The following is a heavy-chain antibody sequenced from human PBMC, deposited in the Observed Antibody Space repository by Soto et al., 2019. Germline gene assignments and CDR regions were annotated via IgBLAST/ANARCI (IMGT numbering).Heavy chain of an antibody. Sequence: SVKVSCKXSGFTFTSSAVQWVRQARGQRLEWIGWIVVGSGNTNYAQKFQERVTITRDMSTSTAYMELSSLRSEDTAVYYCAAYCRDGYNYFDYWGQGTLVTVSS. CDR2: IVVGSGNT. V-gene: IGHV1-58*01. CDR3: AAYCRDGYNYFDY. J-gene: IGHJ4*02. CDR1: GFTFTSSA. D-gene: IGHD2-21*01.